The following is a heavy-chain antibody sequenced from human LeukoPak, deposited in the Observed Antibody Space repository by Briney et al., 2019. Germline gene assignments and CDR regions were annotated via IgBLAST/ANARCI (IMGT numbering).Heavy chain of an antibody. CDR3: ARGAHSGSYYFEH. J-gene: IGHJ4*02. CDR2: INSDGSST. Sequence: GGSLRLSCAASGFTFSFYWMHWVRQAPGKGLVWVSRINSDGSSTTYADSAKGRFTVSRDNAKNTLYLQMNSLRVEDAAVYYCARGAHSGSYYFEHWGQGTLVPVSS. V-gene: IGHV3-74*01. D-gene: IGHD1-26*01. CDR1: GFTFSFYW.